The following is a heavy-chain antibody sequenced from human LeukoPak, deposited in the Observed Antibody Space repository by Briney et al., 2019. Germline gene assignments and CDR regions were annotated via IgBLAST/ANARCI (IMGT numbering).Heavy chain of an antibody. CDR3: ARDLLPYYYYGMDV. CDR2: IKQDGSEK. V-gene: IGHV3-7*03. Sequence: PGGSLRLSCAASGFTFSSYWMSWVRQAPGKGLEWVANIKQDGSEKYYVDSVKGRFTISRDNAKNSLYLQMNSLRAEDTAVYYCARDLLPYYYYGMDVWGQGTTVTVSS. J-gene: IGHJ6*02. CDR1: GFTFSSYW.